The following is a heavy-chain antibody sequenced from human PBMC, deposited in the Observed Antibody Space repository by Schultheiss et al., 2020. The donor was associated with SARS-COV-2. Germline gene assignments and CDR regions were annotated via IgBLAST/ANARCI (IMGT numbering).Heavy chain of an antibody. J-gene: IGHJ4*02. CDR1: GFTVSSNY. D-gene: IGHD4-23*01. CDR2: IYSGGST. Sequence: GSLRLSCAASGFTVSSNYMSWVRQAPGKGLEWVSVIYSGGSTYYADSVKGRFTISRDNSKNTLYLQMNSLRAEDTAVYYCARDDYGGNSRLGGFDYWGQGTLVTVSS. V-gene: IGHV3-53*01. CDR3: ARDDYGGNSRLGGFDY.